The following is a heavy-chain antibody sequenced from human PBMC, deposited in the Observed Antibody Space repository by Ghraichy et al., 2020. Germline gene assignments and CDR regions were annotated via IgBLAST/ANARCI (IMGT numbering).Heavy chain of an antibody. D-gene: IGHD6-19*01. CDR3: ARHFPNRHLTVAGLRGFDY. J-gene: IGHJ4*02. CDR1: GGSISSSSYY. CDR2: IYYSGST. V-gene: IGHV4-39*01. Sequence: SETLSLTCTVSGGSISSSSYYWGWIRQPPGKGLEWIGSIYYSGSTYYNPSLKSRVTISVDTSKNQFSLKLSSVTAADTAVYYCARHFPNRHLTVAGLRGFDYWGQGTLVTVSS.